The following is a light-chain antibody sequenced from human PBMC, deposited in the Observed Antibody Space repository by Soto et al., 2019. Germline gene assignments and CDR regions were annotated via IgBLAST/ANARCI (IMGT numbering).Light chain of an antibody. Sequence: IVMFQSPHGPPVSRVGSTTINCRQSQKVLHSSKRKNYWPWYQQQAGHPPKMLISSASTRKSRLRDRFICRASGTDFTLTIRILHAEDVVSYCCQQYYSGGTVGQGTKVDSK. CDR2: SAS. CDR3: QQYYSGGT. CDR1: QKVLHSSKRKNY. V-gene: IGKV4-1*01. J-gene: IGKJ1*01.